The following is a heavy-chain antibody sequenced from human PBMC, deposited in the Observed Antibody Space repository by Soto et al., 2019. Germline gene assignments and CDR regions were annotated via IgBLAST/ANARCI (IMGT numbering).Heavy chain of an antibody. CDR3: AKDVTMIVVVIVS. CDR2: ISGSGGST. J-gene: IGHJ4*02. Sequence: GGSLRLSCASSGFTCSSYAMILVRQAPGKGLEWVSAISGSGGSTYYADSVKGRFTISRDNSKNTLYLQMNSLRAEDTAVYYCAKDVTMIVVVIVSWGQGTLVTVSS. V-gene: IGHV3-23*01. CDR1: GFTCSSYA. D-gene: IGHD3-22*01.